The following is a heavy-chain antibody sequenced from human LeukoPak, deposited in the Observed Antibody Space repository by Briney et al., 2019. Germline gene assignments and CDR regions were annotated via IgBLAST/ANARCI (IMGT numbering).Heavy chain of an antibody. Sequence: GESLKISCKGSGYSFTSYWIGWVRQMTGKGLEWMGIIYPGDSDTRYSPSFQGQVTISADKSISTAYLQWSSLKASDTAMYYCARLIGYCSSTSCYFDYWGQGTLVTVSS. CDR2: IYPGDSDT. J-gene: IGHJ4*02. CDR3: ARLIGYCSSTSCYFDY. V-gene: IGHV5-51*01. D-gene: IGHD2-2*01. CDR1: GYSFTSYW.